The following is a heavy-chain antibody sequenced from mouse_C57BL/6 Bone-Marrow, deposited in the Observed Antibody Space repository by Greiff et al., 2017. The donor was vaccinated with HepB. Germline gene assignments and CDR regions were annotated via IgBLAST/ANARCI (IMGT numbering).Heavy chain of an antibody. D-gene: IGHD1-1*01. CDR3: ARVITTSGAY. CDR2: IYPSDSET. J-gene: IGHJ3*01. V-gene: IGHV1-61*01. CDR1: GYTFTSYW. Sequence: VKLQQPGAELVRPGSSVKLSCKASGYTFTSYWMDWVKQRPGQGLEWIGNIYPSDSETHYNQKFKDKATLTVDKSSSTAYMQLSSLTSEDSAVYYCARVITTSGAYWGQGTLVTVSA.